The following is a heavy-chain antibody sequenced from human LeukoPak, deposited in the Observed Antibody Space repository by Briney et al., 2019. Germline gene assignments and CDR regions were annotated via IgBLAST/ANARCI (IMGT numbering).Heavy chain of an antibody. J-gene: IGHJ4*02. CDR2: IWYDGSNK. Sequence: TGGSLRLSCAASGFTFSSYGMHWVRQAPGKGLEWVAVIWYDGSNKYYADSVKGRFTISRDNSKNTLYLQMNSLRAEDTAVYYCARGLRYSTGWYYFDYWGQGTQVTVSS. CDR1: GFTFSSYG. CDR3: ARGLRYSTGWYYFDY. V-gene: IGHV3-33*01. D-gene: IGHD6-19*01.